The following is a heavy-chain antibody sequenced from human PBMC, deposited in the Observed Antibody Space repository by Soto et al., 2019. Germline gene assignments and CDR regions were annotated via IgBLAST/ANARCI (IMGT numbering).Heavy chain of an antibody. D-gene: IGHD3-3*01. CDR3: ARPGDFWSGYSFAYYMDV. J-gene: IGHJ6*03. Sequence: GSLRLSCAASGFTVSSNYMSWVRQAPGKGLEWVSVIYSGGSTYYADSVKGRFTISRDNSKNTLYLQMNSLRAEDTAVYYCARPGDFWSGYSFAYYMDVWGKGTTVTVSS. CDR1: GFTVSSNY. V-gene: IGHV3-66*04. CDR2: IYSGGST.